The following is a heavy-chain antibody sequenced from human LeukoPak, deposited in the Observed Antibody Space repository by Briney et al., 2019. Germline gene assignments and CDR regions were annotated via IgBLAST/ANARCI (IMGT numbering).Heavy chain of an antibody. Sequence: GESLKISCKGSGYSFTSYWIGWVRQMPGKGLEWRGIIYPGDSDTRYSPSFQGQVTISADKSISTAYLQWSSLKASDTAMYYCARLGGGTSSLLWFGELFDYWGQGTLVTVSS. J-gene: IGHJ4*02. CDR3: ARLGGGTSSLLWFGELFDY. D-gene: IGHD3-10*01. V-gene: IGHV5-51*01. CDR2: IYPGDSDT. CDR1: GYSFTSYW.